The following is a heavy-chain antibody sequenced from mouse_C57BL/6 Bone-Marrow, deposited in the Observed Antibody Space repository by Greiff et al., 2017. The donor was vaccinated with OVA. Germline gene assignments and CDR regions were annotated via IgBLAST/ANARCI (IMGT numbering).Heavy chain of an antibody. D-gene: IGHD2-4*01. CDR2: INPNNGGT. J-gene: IGHJ2*01. Sequence: EVQLQQSGPELVKPGASVKISCKASGYTFTDYYMNWVKQSHGKSLEWIGDINPNNGGTSYNQKFKGKATLTVDKSSSTAYMELRSLTSEDSAVYYCAIFYYDYEVDYWGQGTTLTVSS. V-gene: IGHV1-26*01. CDR1: GYTFTDYY. CDR3: AIFYYDYEVDY.